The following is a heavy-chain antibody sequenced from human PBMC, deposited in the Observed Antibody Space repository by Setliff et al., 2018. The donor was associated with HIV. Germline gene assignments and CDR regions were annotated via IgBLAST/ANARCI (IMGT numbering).Heavy chain of an antibody. V-gene: IGHV4-61*09. CDR2: IYTSGST. J-gene: IGHJ1*01. Sequence: LSLTCTVSGGSISSGSYYWSWTRQPAGKGLEWIGHIYTSGSTHYNPSLKSRVTISVDTSKNQFSLKLSSVTAADTAVYYCARGRRSSGWYVYHWGQGTLVTVSS. CDR3: ARGRRSSGWYVYH. D-gene: IGHD6-19*01. CDR1: GGSISSGSYY.